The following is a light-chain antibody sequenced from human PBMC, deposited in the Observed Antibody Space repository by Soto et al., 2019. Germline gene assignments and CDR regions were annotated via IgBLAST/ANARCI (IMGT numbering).Light chain of an antibody. J-gene: IGLJ2*01. CDR1: AASVSTSYY. CDR2: STN. V-gene: IGLV8-61*01. CDR3: VLYMGIGISG. Sequence: QTVVTQEQSFSVSPGGTVTLTFGWSAASVSTSYYPSWYQQTPGREPRTLIYSTNTRSSGVPDRFSGSILGNKAALTITGAQADDESDYYCVLYMGIGISGFGGGTKLTVL.